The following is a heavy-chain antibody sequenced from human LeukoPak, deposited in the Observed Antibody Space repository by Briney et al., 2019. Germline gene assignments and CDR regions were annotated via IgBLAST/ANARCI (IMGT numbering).Heavy chain of an antibody. D-gene: IGHD1-1*01. V-gene: IGHV3-23*01. CDR1: GFTFTSYA. CDR2: ISGSGGST. CDR3: AKDLTGPTFGAFDI. Sequence: GGSLTLSCAASGFTFTSYAMSWVRQAPGKGLEWVSAISGSGGSTYYADSVKGRFTISRDNSKNTLYLQMNRLRAEDTAVYYCAKDLTGPTFGAFDIWGQGTMVTPSS. J-gene: IGHJ3*02.